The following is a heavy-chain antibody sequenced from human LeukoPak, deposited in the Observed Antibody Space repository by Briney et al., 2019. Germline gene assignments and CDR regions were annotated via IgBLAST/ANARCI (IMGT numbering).Heavy chain of an antibody. CDR2: IRYDGSNK. V-gene: IGHV3-30*02. J-gene: IGHJ1*01. CDR1: GFTFSSYG. D-gene: IGHD2-2*01. CDR3: AKDTPTTSWARAEYFQH. Sequence: PGGSLRLSCAASGFTFSSYGMHWVRQAPGKGLEWVAFIRYDGSNKYYADSVKGRFTISRDNSKNTLYLQMNSLRAEDTAVYYCAKDTPTTSWARAEYFQHWGQGTLVTVSS.